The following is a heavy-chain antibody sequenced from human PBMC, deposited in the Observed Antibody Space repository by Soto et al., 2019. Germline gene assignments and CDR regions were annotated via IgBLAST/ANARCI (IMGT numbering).Heavy chain of an antibody. D-gene: IGHD3-10*01. Sequence: PSETLSLTCTVSGGSISPLYLSWIRQPPGKGLEWIGYVYYTGSTRYNPSLKNRVTISVDTSENQFSLKLRSVTAADTAVYYCARHRGLITVPGGRNFDSWGQGTLVTVSS. V-gene: IGHV4-59*08. CDR1: GGSISPLY. CDR2: VYYTGST. J-gene: IGHJ4*02. CDR3: ARHRGLITVPGGRNFDS.